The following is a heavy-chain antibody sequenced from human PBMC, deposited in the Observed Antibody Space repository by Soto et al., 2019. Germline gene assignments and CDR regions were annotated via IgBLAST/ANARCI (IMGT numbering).Heavy chain of an antibody. Sequence: PXESLTISCKGSGYNFTSYWISLVGQMPGKGLEWMGRIVPSDSYTNYSPSFQGHVTISADKSISTAYLQWSSLKASDTAMYYCARHGSIAVPGTTLWYYYYGMDVWGLGTTVTVPS. D-gene: IGHD6-13*01. J-gene: IGHJ6*02. CDR1: GYNFTSYW. CDR3: ARHGSIAVPGTTLWYYYYGMDV. V-gene: IGHV5-10-1*01. CDR2: IVPSDSYT.